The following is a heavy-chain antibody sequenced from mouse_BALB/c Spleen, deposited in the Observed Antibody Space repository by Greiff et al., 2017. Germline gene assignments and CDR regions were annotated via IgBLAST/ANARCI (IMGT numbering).Heavy chain of an antibody. J-gene: IGHJ4*01. D-gene: IGHD4-1*01. V-gene: IGHV2-9-2*01. Sequence: QVQLKESGPGLVAPSQSLSITCTVSGFSLTSYDISWIRQPPGKGLEWLGVIWTGGGTNYNSAFMSRLSISKDNSKSQVFLKMNSLQTDDTAIYYCVRDWVYAMDYWGQGTSVTVSS. CDR1: GFSLTSYD. CDR3: VRDWVYAMDY. CDR2: IWTGGGT.